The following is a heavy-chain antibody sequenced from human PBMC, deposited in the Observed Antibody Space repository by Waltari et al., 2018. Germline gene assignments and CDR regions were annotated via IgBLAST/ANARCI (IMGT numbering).Heavy chain of an antibody. Sequence: QVQLVESGGGLVNPGGSLRLSCAASGFSFSDYFMTWFRQAPGKGLEWVAYISSRDDIIYHADSVRGRFTISRDNAKNSLFLQMKGLRAEDTAVYYCARVREQNNEFWNGYSFYFDHWGQGALVTVSS. V-gene: IGHV3-11*01. CDR3: ARVREQNNEFWNGYSFYFDH. D-gene: IGHD3-3*01. CDR1: GFSFSDYF. J-gene: IGHJ4*02. CDR2: ISSRDDII.